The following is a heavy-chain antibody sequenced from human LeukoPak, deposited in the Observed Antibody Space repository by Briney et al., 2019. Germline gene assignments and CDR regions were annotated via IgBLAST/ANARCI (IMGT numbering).Heavy chain of an antibody. Sequence: PGWSLRLSCAASGSYLMHWVRQAPGKGLVCVSHINSDGSWTSYADSVKGRFTISNDNAKNRVYLQMSSLRPEDTAVYYCSKEVNRGFPDYWGQGTLVTVPS. CDR1: GSYL. J-gene: IGHJ4*02. V-gene: IGHV3-74*01. CDR2: INSDGSWT. D-gene: IGHD2/OR15-2a*01. CDR3: SKEVNRGFPDY.